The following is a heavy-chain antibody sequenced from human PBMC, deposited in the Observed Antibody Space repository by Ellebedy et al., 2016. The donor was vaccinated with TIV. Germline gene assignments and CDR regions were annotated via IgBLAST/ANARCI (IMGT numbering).Heavy chain of an antibody. D-gene: IGHD2-2*03. V-gene: IGHV3-66*01. CDR3: AKVPVGFCNRPFCFYLDD. CDR1: GFTVSSNY. Sequence: GESLKISRAASGFTVSSNYMSWVRQAPGKGLEWVSLIYSGGTTYYAVSVRGRFTISRDNSKNTLYLQMNSLRVEDTAVYYCAKVPVGFCNRPFCFYLDDWGQGTLVSVSS. J-gene: IGHJ4*02. CDR2: IYSGGTT.